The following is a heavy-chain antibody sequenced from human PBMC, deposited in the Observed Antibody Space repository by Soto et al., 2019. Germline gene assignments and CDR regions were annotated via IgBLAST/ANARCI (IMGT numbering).Heavy chain of an antibody. CDR2: IKQDGSEK. J-gene: IGHJ6*03. CDR3: ARRYSSSPYYCYYYMDV. CDR1: GFTFSSYW. Sequence: EVQLVESGGGLVQPGGSLRLSCAASGFTFSSYWMSWVRQAPGKGLEWVANIKQDGSEKYYVDSVKGRFTISRDNAKNSLYLQMNSLRAEDTAVSYCARRYSSSPYYCYYYMDVWGKGTTVTVSS. D-gene: IGHD5-18*01. V-gene: IGHV3-7*01.